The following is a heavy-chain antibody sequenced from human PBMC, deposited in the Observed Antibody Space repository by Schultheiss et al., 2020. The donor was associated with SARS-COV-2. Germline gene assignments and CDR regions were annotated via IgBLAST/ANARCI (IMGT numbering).Heavy chain of an antibody. D-gene: IGHD1-1*01. CDR1: GYTFTNDY. V-gene: IGHV1-46*01. Sequence: ASVKVSCKASGYTFTNDYIHWVRQAPGQGLEWMGIINPSGGSTSYAQKFQGRVTMTRDTSTSTVYMELSSLRSEDTAVYYCARGNWNANWFDPWGQGTLVTVSS. J-gene: IGHJ5*02. CDR3: ARGNWNANWFDP. CDR2: INPSGGST.